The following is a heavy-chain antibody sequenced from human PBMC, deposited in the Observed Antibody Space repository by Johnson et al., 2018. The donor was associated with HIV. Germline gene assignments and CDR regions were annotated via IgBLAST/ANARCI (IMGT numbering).Heavy chain of an antibody. CDR2: LSYDGSNK. CDR1: GFTFSSYA. D-gene: IGHD2-15*01. V-gene: IGHV3-30-3*01. CDR3: ARERWYFGNPAFDI. J-gene: IGHJ3*02. Sequence: QVQLVESGGDVVQPGRSLRLSCTASGFTFSSYALYWVRQAPGKGLEWVAVLSYDGSNKFYADSVKGRFTISRDNSKNTLYLQMNSLRTEDTAMYYCARERWYFGNPAFDIWGQGTMVTVSS.